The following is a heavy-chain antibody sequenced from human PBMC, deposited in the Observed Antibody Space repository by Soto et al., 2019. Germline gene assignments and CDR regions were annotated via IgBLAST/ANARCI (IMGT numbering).Heavy chain of an antibody. V-gene: IGHV3-23*01. J-gene: IGHJ3*02. CDR1: GFTFSSYA. CDR3: AKDRGGTIFGVVKGAFDI. D-gene: IGHD3-3*01. Sequence: GGSLRLSCAASGFTFSSYAMSWVRQAPGKGLVRVSGISGSGGSTYYADSVKGRFTISRDNSKNTLYLQMNSLRAEDTAVYYCAKDRGGTIFGVVKGAFDIWGQGTMVTVSS. CDR2: ISGSGGST.